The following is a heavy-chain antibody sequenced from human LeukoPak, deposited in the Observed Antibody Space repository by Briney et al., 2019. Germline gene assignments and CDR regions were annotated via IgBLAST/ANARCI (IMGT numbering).Heavy chain of an antibody. CDR2: INPNSGGT. CDR1: GYTFTGYY. J-gene: IGHJ4*02. D-gene: IGHD3-22*01. V-gene: IGHV1-2*02. CDR3: ARDHHYYDSSNPDY. Sequence: ASVKVSCKASGYTFTGYYMHWVRQAPGQGLEWMGWINPNSGGTNYAQKFQGTVTMTRDTSISTAYMELSRLRSDDTAVYYCARDHHYYDSSNPDYWGQGTLVTVSS.